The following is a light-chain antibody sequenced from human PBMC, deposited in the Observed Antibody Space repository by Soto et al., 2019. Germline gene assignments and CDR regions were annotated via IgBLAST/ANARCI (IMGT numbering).Light chain of an antibody. CDR1: QSVSSY. CDR2: DAS. CDR3: QQRSNWPIT. J-gene: IGKJ5*01. V-gene: IGKV3-11*01. Sequence: EIVLTQSPATLSLSPGERATLSCRASQSVSSYLGWYQQKPGQAPRLLIYDASNRATGIPARFSGSGSGTDFTLTISRLEPEDFAVYYCQQRSNWPITFGQGTRLEIK.